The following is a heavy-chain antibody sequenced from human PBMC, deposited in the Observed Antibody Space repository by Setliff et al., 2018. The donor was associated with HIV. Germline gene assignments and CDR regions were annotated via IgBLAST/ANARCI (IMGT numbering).Heavy chain of an antibody. Sequence: GESLKISCKASGYSFSNYWIAWVRQIPGKGLEWMGIIYPQDSSVTYNPSFKGQVTVSADKSISTAYLQWSSLKSSDSGTYYCARHTIDVSQMVIQNPGELSVWGQGTMVTVSS. CDR1: GYSFSNYW. CDR2: IYPQDSSV. V-gene: IGHV5-51*01. CDR3: ARHTIDVSQMVIQNPGELSV. J-gene: IGHJ3*01. D-gene: IGHD6-13*01.